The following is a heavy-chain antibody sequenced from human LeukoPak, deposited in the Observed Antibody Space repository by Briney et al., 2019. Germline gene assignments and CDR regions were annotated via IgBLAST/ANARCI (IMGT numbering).Heavy chain of an antibody. CDR3: ARGEAYSSGWYAPFDY. J-gene: IGHJ4*02. D-gene: IGHD6-19*01. CDR2: IWYDGSNK. V-gene: IGHV3-33*08. Sequence: PGGSLRLSCAASGFTFSSYAMHWVRQAPGKGLEWVAVIWYDGSNKYYADSVKGRFTISRDNSRNTLYLQMNSLRAEDTAVYYCARGEAYSSGWYAPFDYWGQGTLVTVSS. CDR1: GFTFSSYA.